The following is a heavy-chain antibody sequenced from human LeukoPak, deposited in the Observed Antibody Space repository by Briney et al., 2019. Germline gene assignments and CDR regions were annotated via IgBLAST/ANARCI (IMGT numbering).Heavy chain of an antibody. CDR2: ISSSSSSI. D-gene: IGHD2-21*02. CDR3: TKESVTYLDY. V-gene: IGHV3-48*02. J-gene: IGHJ4*02. CDR1: GFIFNYYS. Sequence: GGSLRLSCAASGFIFNYYSMNWVRQAPGKGLEWVSYISSSSSSIYYADSVKGRSTISRDNAKNSLYLQMNSLRDEDTAVYYCTKESVTYLDYWGQETLVTVSS.